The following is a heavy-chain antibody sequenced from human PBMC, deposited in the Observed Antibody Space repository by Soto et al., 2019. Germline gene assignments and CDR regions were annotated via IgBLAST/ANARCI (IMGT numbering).Heavy chain of an antibody. J-gene: IGHJ4*02. Sequence: EVQLVESGGGLVKPGGSLRLSCAASGFTFTSYTMNWVRQAPGKGLEWVSSISSSSSYIYYADSLKGRFTISRDNARNSLYLQMNSLGAEDTAVYCCARDRYGDYAGDYWGQGTLVTVSS. D-gene: IGHD4-17*01. CDR2: ISSSSSYI. CDR1: GFTFTSYT. CDR3: ARDRYGDYAGDY. V-gene: IGHV3-21*01.